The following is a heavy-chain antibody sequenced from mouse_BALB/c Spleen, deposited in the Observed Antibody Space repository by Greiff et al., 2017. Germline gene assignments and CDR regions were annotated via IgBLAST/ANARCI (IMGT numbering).Heavy chain of an antibody. Sequence: EVQGVESGGGLVQPGGSLKLSCAASGFTFSSYGMSWVHQTPDKRLELVATINSNGGSTYYPDSVKGRFTISRDNAKNTLYLQMSSLKSEDTAMYYCARGDYGNYYYAMDYWGQGTSVTVAS. J-gene: IGHJ4*01. CDR3: ARGDYGNYYYAMDY. D-gene: IGHD2-1*01. CDR2: INSNGGST. V-gene: IGHV5-6-3*01. CDR1: GFTFSSYG.